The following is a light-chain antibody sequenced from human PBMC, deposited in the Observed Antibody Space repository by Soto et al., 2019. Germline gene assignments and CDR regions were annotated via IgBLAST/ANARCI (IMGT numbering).Light chain of an antibody. CDR3: QQLNSYPPT. V-gene: IGKV1-9*01. CDR2: AAS. CDR1: QGISSY. J-gene: IGKJ1*01. Sequence: DIQLTQSPSFLSASVGDRVTITCRASQGISSYLAWYQQKPGKAPTLLIYAASTLQSGVPSRFSGSGSGTEFTLTISSLQPEDFATYYCQQLNSYPPTFGQGTKVDIK.